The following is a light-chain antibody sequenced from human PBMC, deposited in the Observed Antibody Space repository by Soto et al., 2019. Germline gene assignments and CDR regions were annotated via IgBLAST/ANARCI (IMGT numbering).Light chain of an antibody. CDR1: SGSIASNY. CDR2: EDN. J-gene: IGLJ2*01. V-gene: IGLV6-57*04. Sequence: NFMLTQPHSVSESPGKTVTISCTRSSGSIASNYVQWYQQRPGSAPTTVIYEDNQRPSGVPDRFSGSIDSSSNSASLTISGLKTEDEADYYCQSYGSSNSVFGGGTKLTVL. CDR3: QSYGSSNSV.